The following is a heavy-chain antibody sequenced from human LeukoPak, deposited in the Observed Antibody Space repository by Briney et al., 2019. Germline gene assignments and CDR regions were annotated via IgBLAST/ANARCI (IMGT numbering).Heavy chain of an antibody. V-gene: IGHV3-30-3*01. CDR2: ISYDGSNK. Sequence: GRSLRLSCAASGFTFSSYAMHWVRQAPGKGLEWVAVISYDGSNKYYADSVKGRFTISRDNSKNTLYLQMNSLRAEDTAVYYCVRDRWMSGLAFDYWGQGTLVTVSS. D-gene: IGHD2-2*03. CDR3: VRDRWMSGLAFDY. CDR1: GFTFSSYA. J-gene: IGHJ4*02.